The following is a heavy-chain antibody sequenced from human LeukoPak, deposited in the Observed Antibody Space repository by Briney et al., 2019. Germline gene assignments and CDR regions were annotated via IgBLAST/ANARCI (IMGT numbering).Heavy chain of an antibody. CDR2: IKQDGSEK. CDR3: ARDLEGSSWYDYYYYYYMDV. Sequence: PGGSLRLSCAASGFTFSSYWMSWVRQAPGKGLEWVANIKQDGSEKYYVDSVKGRFTISRDNAKNSLYLQMNSLRAEDTAVYYCARDLEGSSWYDYYYYYYMDVWGKGTTVTVSS. J-gene: IGHJ6*03. CDR1: GFTFSSYW. D-gene: IGHD6-13*01. V-gene: IGHV3-7*01.